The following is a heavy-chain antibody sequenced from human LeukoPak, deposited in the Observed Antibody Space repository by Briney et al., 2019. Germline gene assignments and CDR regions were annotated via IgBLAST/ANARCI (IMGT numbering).Heavy chain of an antibody. V-gene: IGHV3-66*01. CDR3: VKGFYDILTGYWGGGDY. CDR1: GFTVSSNY. Sequence: GESLRLSCSPAGFTVSSNYTSCVRPLPGKGLEWVSFIYSEGTISYADSMKGRFTIYRDHSKNKLYLQMSSLRADDTAVYYCVKGFYDILTGYWGGGDYWGQGTLVTVSS. CDR2: IYSEGTI. J-gene: IGHJ4*02. D-gene: IGHD3-9*01.